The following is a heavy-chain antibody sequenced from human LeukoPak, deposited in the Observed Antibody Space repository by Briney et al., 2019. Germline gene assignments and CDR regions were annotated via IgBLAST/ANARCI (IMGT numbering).Heavy chain of an antibody. D-gene: IGHD2-8*01. Sequence: RPSETLSLTCAVSGGSISRGTYCWSWNRQPAGKGLEWIGRICTGGSTNYNPSLKSRVTISVDTSRNQFSLRLSSVTAADTAVYYCARHSAMVPQGAFDIWGQGTMVTVSS. CDR3: ARHSAMVPQGAFDI. V-gene: IGHV4-61*02. J-gene: IGHJ3*02. CDR1: GGSISRGTYC. CDR2: ICTGGST.